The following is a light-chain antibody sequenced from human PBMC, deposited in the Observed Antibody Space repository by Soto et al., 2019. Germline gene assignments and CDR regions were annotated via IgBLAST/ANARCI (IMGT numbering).Light chain of an antibody. CDR3: QQYYSYPRPFT. CDR2: WAS. V-gene: IGKV4-1*01. J-gene: IGKJ2*01. CDR1: QSVLYSSNNKNY. Sequence: DIVMTQSPDSLAVSLGERATINCKSSQSVLYSSNNKNYLAWYQQKPGQPPKLLIYWASTRESGVPDRFSGSGSGTDFTLTISSLQAEDVAVYYCQQYYSYPRPFTFGQGTKLEIK.